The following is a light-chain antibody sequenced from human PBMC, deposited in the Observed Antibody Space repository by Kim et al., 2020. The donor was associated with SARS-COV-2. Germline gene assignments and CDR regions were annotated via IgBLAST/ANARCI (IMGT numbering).Light chain of an antibody. J-gene: IGKJ4*01. CDR3: QQRDNWPLT. CDR1: QSVSTY. Sequence: EIVLTQSPATLSLSPGERATLSCRASQSVSTYLDWYQQKPGQAPRLLITDISSRATGIPARFSGSGSGTDFTLTISSLEPEDVALYYCQQRDNWPLTFGGGTKVDIK. CDR2: DIS. V-gene: IGKV3-11*01.